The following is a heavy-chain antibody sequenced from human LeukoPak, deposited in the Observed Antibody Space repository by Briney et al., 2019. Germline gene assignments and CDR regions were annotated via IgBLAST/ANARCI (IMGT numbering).Heavy chain of an antibody. Sequence: PSETLSLTCTVSGGSLSRYYWSWIRQPPGKGLESIGYIYYSGSTNYNPSLKSRVTMSVDRSKNQFSLKVSFLTAADTAVYYCARLWEIASPPAYYYAMDVWGQGTTVTVSS. CDR2: IYYSGST. V-gene: IGHV4-59*08. J-gene: IGHJ6*02. CDR1: GGSLSRYY. D-gene: IGHD6-6*01. CDR3: ARLWEIASPPAYYYAMDV.